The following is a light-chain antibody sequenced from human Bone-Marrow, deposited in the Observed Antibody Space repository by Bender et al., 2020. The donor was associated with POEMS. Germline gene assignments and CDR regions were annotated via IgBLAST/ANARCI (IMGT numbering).Light chain of an antibody. CDR1: SSNFGNNA. V-gene: IGLV1-44*01. Sequence: QSVLTQPPSASGTPGQSVTISCSGTSSNFGNNAANWYQHVPGTAPKLLIYSNNQRPSGVPDRFSASTSGTSASLAISGLHSYDEADYYCSSWDDSLNGWVFGGGTKLTVL. CDR3: SSWDDSLNGWV. CDR2: SNN. J-gene: IGLJ2*01.